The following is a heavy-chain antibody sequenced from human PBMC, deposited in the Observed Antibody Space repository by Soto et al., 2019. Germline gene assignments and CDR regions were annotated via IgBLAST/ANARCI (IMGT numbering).Heavy chain of an antibody. J-gene: IGHJ4*02. CDR1: GYTFTSYG. D-gene: IGHD3-10*01. Sequence: GASVKVSCKASGYTFTSYGISWVRQAPGQGLEWMGWISAYNGNTNYAQKLQGRVTMTTDTSTSTAYMELRSLRSEDTAVYYCAPQNYYGSGSYFGYWGQGTLVTVS. V-gene: IGHV1-18*01. CDR2: ISAYNGNT. CDR3: APQNYYGSGSYFGY.